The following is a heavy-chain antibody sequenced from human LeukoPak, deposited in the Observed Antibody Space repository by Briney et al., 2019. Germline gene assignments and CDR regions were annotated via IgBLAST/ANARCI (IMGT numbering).Heavy chain of an antibody. V-gene: IGHV3-21*01. CDR1: GFTFSSYS. CDR2: ISSSSTYI. J-gene: IGHJ4*02. D-gene: IGHD6-13*01. CDR3: ARVLGGTSSWPPADFDY. Sequence: GGSLRLSCAASGFTFSSYSMNWVRQAPGKGLEWVSSISSSSTYIYYADSVKGRFTISRDNAKNSLYLQMNSLRAEDTAVYYCARVLGGTSSWPPADFDYWGQGTLVTVSS.